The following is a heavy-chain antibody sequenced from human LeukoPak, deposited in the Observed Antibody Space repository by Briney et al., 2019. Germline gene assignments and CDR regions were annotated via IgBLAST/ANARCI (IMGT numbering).Heavy chain of an antibody. V-gene: IGHV4-59*01. CDR2: IYYSGST. J-gene: IGHJ4*02. D-gene: IGHD3-22*01. CDR3: ARGRIYYDSSGYYLDY. CDR1: GGSISSYY. Sequence: PSETLSLTCTVSGGSISSYYWSWIRQPPGKGLEWIGYIYYSGSTNYNPSLKSRVTISVDTSKNQFSLKLSSVTAADTAVYYCARGRIYYDSSGYYLDYWGQGTLVTVSS.